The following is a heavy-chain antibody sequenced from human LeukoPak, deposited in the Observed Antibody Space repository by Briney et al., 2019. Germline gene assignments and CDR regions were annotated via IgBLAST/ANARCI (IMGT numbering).Heavy chain of an antibody. V-gene: IGHV3-21*01. CDR2: ISFIISYI. J-gene: IGHJ4*02. Sequence: PGGSLRLSCAASGVTLRRYSEKWDRQAPGKGEEWVSSISFIISYIYYADSVKGRFTISRDKPKNSLYLQMNSLRAEDTAVYYCARGAAAGQDYWGQGTLVTVSS. CDR1: GVTLRRYS. D-gene: IGHD6-13*01. CDR3: ARGAAAGQDY.